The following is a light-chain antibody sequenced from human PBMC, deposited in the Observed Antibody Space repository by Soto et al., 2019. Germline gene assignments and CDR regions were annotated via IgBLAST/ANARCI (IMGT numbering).Light chain of an antibody. CDR3: QQYGSSPYT. CDR1: QSVRNSY. V-gene: IGKV3-20*01. CDR2: GAS. Sequence: DIVLTQSPGTLSLSPGERATLSCRASQSVRNSYLAWYQQKPGQAPRLLIYGASGRATGIPDRFSGSGSGSDFTLTISRLEPEDFAVYYWQQYGSSPYTFGQGTKLEI. J-gene: IGKJ2*01.